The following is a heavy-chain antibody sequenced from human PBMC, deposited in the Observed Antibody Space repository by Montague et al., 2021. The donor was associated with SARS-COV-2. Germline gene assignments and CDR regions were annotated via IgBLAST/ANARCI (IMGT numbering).Heavy chain of an antibody. Sequence: SETLPLTCNVSGASISSYYWGWIRQPPGKGLEWIGSIYYSGSTYYNPSLKSRVTISVDTSKNQFSLKLSSVTAADTAVYYCATYYDILTGYYIDALDIWGQGTMVTVSS. CDR2: IYYSGST. D-gene: IGHD3-9*01. CDR1: GASISSYY. CDR3: ATYYDILTGYYIDALDI. V-gene: IGHV4-39*01. J-gene: IGHJ3*02.